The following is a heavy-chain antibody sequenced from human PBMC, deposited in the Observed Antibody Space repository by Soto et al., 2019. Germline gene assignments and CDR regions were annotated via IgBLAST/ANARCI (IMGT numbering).Heavy chain of an antibody. Sequence: SETLSLTCTVSGGSFDITSSYWAWVRQHPGKGQEWIGYIYYSGSTNYNPSLKSRVTISVDTSKNQFSLKLSSVTAADTAVYYCASDEPAAHPSWHYQSEYWGQGTLVTVSS. D-gene: IGHD2-2*01. CDR2: IYYSGST. V-gene: IGHV4-61*01. J-gene: IGHJ4*02. CDR1: GGSFDITSSY. CDR3: ASDEPAAHPSWHYQSEY.